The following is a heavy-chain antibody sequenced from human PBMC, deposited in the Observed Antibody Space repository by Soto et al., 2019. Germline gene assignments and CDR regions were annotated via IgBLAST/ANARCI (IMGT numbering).Heavy chain of an antibody. J-gene: IGHJ6*02. CDR2: IYRGRST. CDR1: GFTVSSNY. CDR3: ARMSYAILTGYPPGYFGMDV. D-gene: IGHD3-9*01. Sequence: GGSLTLSCAASGFTVSSNYMRWVRQDPGKGREWVSVIYRGRSTYYADSVKGRFTISRGNSKNTLYLQMDGLRAEDTAVYYCARMSYAILTGYPPGYFGMDVWGQGTTVTVSS. V-gene: IGHV3-53*01.